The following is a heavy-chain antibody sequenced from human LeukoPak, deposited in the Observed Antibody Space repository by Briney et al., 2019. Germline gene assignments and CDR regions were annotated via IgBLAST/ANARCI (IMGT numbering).Heavy chain of an antibody. Sequence: GGSLRLSCAASGFTFSSYGMHWVRQAPGKGLEWVAVIWYDGSNKHYADSVKGRFTISRDNSKNTLYLQMNSLRAEDTAVYYCASSLEGYCSGGSCPYYYYYGMDVWGQGTTVTVSS. D-gene: IGHD2-15*01. V-gene: IGHV3-33*01. CDR2: IWYDGSNK. CDR3: ASSLEGYCSGGSCPYYYYYGMDV. CDR1: GFTFSSYG. J-gene: IGHJ6*02.